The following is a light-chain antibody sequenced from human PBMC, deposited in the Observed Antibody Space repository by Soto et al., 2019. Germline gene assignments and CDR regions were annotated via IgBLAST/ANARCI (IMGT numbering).Light chain of an antibody. CDR2: RNN. J-gene: IGLJ3*02. CDR3: AAWDDSLSGGV. Sequence: SVLTQPPSASGTPGQRVTISCSGSSSNIGSNYVYWYQPLPGTAPKLLIYRNNQRPSGVPDRFSGSKSGTSASLAISGLRSEDEADYYCAAWDDSLSGGVFGGGTKLTVL. CDR1: SSNIGSNY. V-gene: IGLV1-47*01.